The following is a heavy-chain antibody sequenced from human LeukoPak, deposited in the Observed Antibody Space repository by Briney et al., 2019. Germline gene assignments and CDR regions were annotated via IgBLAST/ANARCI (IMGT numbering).Heavy chain of an antibody. V-gene: IGHV4-34*01. CDR2: INHSGST. D-gene: IGHD5-24*01. J-gene: IGHJ6*03. CDR1: GGSFSGYY. Sequence: SETLSLTCAVYGGSFSGYYWSWIRQPPGKGLEWIGEINHSGSTNYNPSLKSRVTISVDTSKNQFSLKLSSVTAADTAVYYCAREDGYDYKSVWGKGTTVTISS. CDR3: AREDGYDYKSV.